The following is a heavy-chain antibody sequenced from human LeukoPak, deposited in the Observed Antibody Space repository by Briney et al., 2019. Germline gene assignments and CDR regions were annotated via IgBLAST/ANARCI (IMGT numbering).Heavy chain of an antibody. Sequence: GGSLRLSCAASGFTFSSYGMHWVRQAPGKGLEWVAVISYDGSNKYYADSVKGRFTISRDNSKNTLYLQMNSLRAEDTAVYYCAKDQGSDHPYFFDYWGQGTLVAVSS. CDR1: GFTFSSYG. CDR2: ISYDGSNK. V-gene: IGHV3-30*18. J-gene: IGHJ4*02. D-gene: IGHD6-19*01. CDR3: AKDQGSDHPYFFDY.